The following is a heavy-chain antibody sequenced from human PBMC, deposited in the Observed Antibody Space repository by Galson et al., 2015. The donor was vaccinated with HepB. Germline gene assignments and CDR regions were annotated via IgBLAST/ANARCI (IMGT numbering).Heavy chain of an antibody. D-gene: IGHD3-10*02. J-gene: IGHJ4*02. CDR1: GFRFSSYA. V-gene: IGHV3-23*01. Sequence: SLRLSCAASGFRFSSYAMSWVRQAPGKGLEWVSAISGSGGNTYYADSVKGRFTISRDNSKNTLHLQMNSLRAEDTAVYYCAKGTSPMSPFWGQGTLVTVSS. CDR3: AKGTSPMSPF. CDR2: ISGSGGNT.